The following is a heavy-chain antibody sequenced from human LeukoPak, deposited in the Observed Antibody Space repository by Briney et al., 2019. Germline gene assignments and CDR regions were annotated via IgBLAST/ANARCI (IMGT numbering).Heavy chain of an antibody. J-gene: IGHJ4*02. CDR1: GFTFSSYA. D-gene: IGHD3-9*01. CDR3: AKAYDILTGYYLDY. Sequence: GGSLRLSCAASGFTFSSYAMSWVRQAPGKGLEWVSAISGSGGSTYYADSVKGRFTISRDNSKNTLHLQMNSLRAEDTAVYYCAKAYDILTGYYLDYWGQGTLVTVSS. V-gene: IGHV3-23*01. CDR2: ISGSGGST.